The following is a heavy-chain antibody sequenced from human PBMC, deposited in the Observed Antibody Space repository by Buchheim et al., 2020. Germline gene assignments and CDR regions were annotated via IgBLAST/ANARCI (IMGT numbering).Heavy chain of an antibody. J-gene: IGHJ5*02. CDR1: GYTFTSYY. V-gene: IGHV1-46*03. CDR3: ARVKREYSNNWYFWP. CDR2: INPSGGIR. D-gene: IGHD1-7*01. Sequence: QVQLVQSGAEVKKPGASVKVSCKASGYTFTSYYIHWVRQAPGQGLEWMGIINPSGGIRTYAQQFQGRVTMTRATSTSTVYMELSSLRSEDTAVYYCARVKREYSNNWYFWPWGQGTL.